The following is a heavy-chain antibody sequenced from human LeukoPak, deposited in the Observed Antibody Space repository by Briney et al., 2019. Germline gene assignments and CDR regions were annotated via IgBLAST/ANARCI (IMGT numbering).Heavy chain of an antibody. CDR2: IRSKANSYAT. D-gene: IGHD2/OR15-2a*01. V-gene: IGHV3-73*01. CDR1: GFTFSGSA. J-gene: IGHJ3*02. Sequence: EGSLRLSCAASGFTFSGSAMHWVRQASGKGLEWVGRIRSKANSYATAYAASVKGRFTISRDDSKNTAYLQMNSLKTEDTAVYYCTSQDYFDAFDIWDQGTMVTVSS. CDR3: TSQDYFDAFDI.